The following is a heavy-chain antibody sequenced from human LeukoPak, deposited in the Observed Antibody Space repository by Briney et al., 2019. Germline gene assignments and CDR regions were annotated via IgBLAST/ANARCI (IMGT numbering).Heavy chain of an antibody. CDR2: INAGNGNT. J-gene: IGHJ6*02. Sequence: ASVKVSCKASGYTFTSYAMHWVRQAPGQRLEWMGWINAGNGNTKYPQKFQGRVTITRDTSASTAYMELSSLRSEDTAVYYCARVKDIVVVPAALYYYGMDVWGQGTTVTVSS. D-gene: IGHD2-2*01. V-gene: IGHV1-3*01. CDR1: GYTFTSYA. CDR3: ARVKDIVVVPAALYYYGMDV.